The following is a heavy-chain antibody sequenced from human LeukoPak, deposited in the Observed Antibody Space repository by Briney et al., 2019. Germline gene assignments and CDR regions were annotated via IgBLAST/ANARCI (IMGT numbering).Heavy chain of an antibody. V-gene: IGHV3-74*01. CDR2: INTDGSST. CDR1: GFTFSSYW. J-gene: IGHJ4*02. CDR3: ARDGLWFGDLSRVDY. D-gene: IGHD3-10*01. Sequence: GGSLRPSCAASGFTFSSYWMHWVRQAPGKGLVWVSRINTDGSSTSYADSVKGRLTISRDNAKNTLYQQMNSPRAEDTAVYYCARDGLWFGDLSRVDYWGQGTLVTVSS.